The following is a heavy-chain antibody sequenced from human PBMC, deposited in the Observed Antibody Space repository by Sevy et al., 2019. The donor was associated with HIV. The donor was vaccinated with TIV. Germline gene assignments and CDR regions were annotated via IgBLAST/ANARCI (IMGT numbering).Heavy chain of an antibody. Sequence: ASVKVSCKASGYTFTGYYMYWVRQAPGQGLEWMGRINPNSGGTNYAQKFQGRVTMTRDTSISTAYMELSRLTSDDTVIYYCAKDRVAVAGGGADAKYFRHWGWGTLVAVSS. CDR3: AKDRVAVAGGGADAKYFRH. J-gene: IGHJ1*01. CDR1: GYTFTGYY. V-gene: IGHV1-2*05. D-gene: IGHD6-19*01. CDR2: INPNSGGT.